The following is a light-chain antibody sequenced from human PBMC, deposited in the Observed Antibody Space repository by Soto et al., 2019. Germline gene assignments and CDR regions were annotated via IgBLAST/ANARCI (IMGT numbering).Light chain of an antibody. CDR2: EVS. V-gene: IGLV2-14*01. CDR3: SSYRDTTIYV. Sequence: QSVLTQPASVSGSPGQSITISCTGTSSDVGDYNYVSWYQQHPGKAPKLLIYEVSHRPSGVSNRFSGSKSGNTASLTISGLPAEDEADYYCSSYRDTTIYVFGTGTKVTVL. CDR1: SSDVGDYNY. J-gene: IGLJ1*01.